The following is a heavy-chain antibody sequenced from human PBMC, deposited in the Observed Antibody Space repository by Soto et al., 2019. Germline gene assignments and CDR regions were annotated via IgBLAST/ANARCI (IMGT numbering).Heavy chain of an antibody. V-gene: IGHV4-34*01. J-gene: IGHJ4*02. D-gene: IGHD3-22*01. CDR3: ARGGYWRFDY. CDR1: GGSFSNYA. Sequence: QVQIQQWGGGLLKPSETLSLSCTVYGGSFSNYAWSWIRQPPGRGLEWIGEIYHNGKSDYNPSLKSRGTIAVDTSKNQFSLKLSSVIAADTAVYFCARGGYWRFDYWGQGALVTVSS. CDR2: IYHNGKS.